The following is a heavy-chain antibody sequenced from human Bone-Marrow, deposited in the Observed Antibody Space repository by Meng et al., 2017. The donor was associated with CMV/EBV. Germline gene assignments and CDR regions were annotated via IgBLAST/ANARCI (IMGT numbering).Heavy chain of an antibody. Sequence: SETLSLTCAVYGGSFSGYYWSWIRQPPGKGLEWIGEINHSGSTNYNPSLKSRVTISADTSKNQFSLKLSSVTAADTAVYYCARGYIAWFGNWGQGTLVTVSS. V-gene: IGHV4-34*01. CDR2: INHSGST. J-gene: IGHJ4*02. CDR1: GGSFSGYY. CDR3: ARGYIAWFGN. D-gene: IGHD3-10*01.